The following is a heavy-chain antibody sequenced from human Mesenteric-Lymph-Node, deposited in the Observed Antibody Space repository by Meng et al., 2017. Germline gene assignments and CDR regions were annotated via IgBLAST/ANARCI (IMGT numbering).Heavy chain of an antibody. V-gene: IGHV3-48*03. CDR3: ARDGYSDAYYYYYGMDV. Sequence: GESLKISCAASGFTFSSDEMNWVRQAPGKGLEWVSYISSSVSTIYYADSVKGRFTISRDNAKNSLYLQMNSLRAEDTAVYYCARDGYSDAYYYYYGMDVWGQGTTVTVSS. D-gene: IGHD5-12*01. CDR2: ISSSVSTI. J-gene: IGHJ6*02. CDR1: GFTFSSDE.